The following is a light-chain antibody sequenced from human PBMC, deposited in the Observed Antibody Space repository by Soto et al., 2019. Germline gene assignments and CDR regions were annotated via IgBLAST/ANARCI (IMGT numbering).Light chain of an antibody. CDR2: DVS. CDR1: QGISRW. Sequence: DIQMTQPASSVSASVVDRVTIPCRASQGISRWLAWYQQKRGEAPNLLIYDVSTLHSGVPPRFSGSGSGTDFTLTISNMQPEDVATYFCQQADSFTTFGPGTKVDIK. J-gene: IGKJ3*01. V-gene: IGKV1-12*01. CDR3: QQADSFTT.